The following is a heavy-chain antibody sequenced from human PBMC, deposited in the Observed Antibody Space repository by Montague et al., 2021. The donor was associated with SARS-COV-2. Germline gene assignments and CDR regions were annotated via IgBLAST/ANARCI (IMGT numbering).Heavy chain of an antibody. Sequence: SLRLSCAASRLTFSNYDMEWVRQAPGKGPEWIAYISTSAYTTSYAGSVKGRFTISRDNGKNSLYLQMNSLRVEDTAVYYCTRDYRSIVGDGLDIWGQGTKVTVSS. CDR3: TRDYRSIVGDGLDI. J-gene: IGHJ3*02. CDR1: RLTFSNYD. CDR2: ISTSAYTT. D-gene: IGHD3-16*02. V-gene: IGHV3-48*03.